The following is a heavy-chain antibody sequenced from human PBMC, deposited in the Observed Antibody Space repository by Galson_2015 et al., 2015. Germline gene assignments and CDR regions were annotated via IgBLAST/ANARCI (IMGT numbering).Heavy chain of an antibody. CDR3: ARQGYYNNYHMDV. D-gene: IGHD3-9*01. CDR2: IYPGDSDI. V-gene: IGHV5-51*01. J-gene: IGHJ6*02. CDR1: TYTFSNYW. Sequence: QSGAEVKQPGESLKISCKASTYTFSNYWIAWVRQMPGKDLEWMGIIYPGDSDIRYSPSFQGQVTISADKSINTAYLQWSSLKASDTAIYYCARQGYYNNYHMDVRGQGTTVTVSS.